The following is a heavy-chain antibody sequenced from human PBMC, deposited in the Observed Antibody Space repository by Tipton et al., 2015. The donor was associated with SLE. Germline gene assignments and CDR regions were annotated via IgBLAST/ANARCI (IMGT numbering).Heavy chain of an antibody. Sequence: TLSLTCTVSGGSISSGSYYWSWIRQPAGKGLEWIGYIYTSGSTNYNPSLKSRVTISVDRSKNQFSLKLSSVTAADTAVYYCARALTGLYFDYWGQGTLVTVSS. V-gene: IGHV4-61*09. CDR2: IYTSGST. CDR1: GGSISSGSYY. D-gene: IGHD7-27*01. CDR3: ARALTGLYFDY. J-gene: IGHJ4*02.